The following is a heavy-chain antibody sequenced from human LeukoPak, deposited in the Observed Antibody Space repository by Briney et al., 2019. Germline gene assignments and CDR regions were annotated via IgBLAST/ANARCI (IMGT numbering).Heavy chain of an antibody. Sequence: PAETLSLTCAVYGGSFSGYYWSWIRQPPGKGPEWIGEINHSGSTTYNPSPKTRATISVDTSNTHSSLTLSSVPAADTAVYYCARSSPITMIVVALTTSRSDFDIWGQGTMVTVSS. CDR2: INHSGST. CDR1: GGSFSGYY. D-gene: IGHD3-22*01. J-gene: IGHJ3*02. CDR3: ARSSPITMIVVALTTSRSDFDI. V-gene: IGHV4-34*01.